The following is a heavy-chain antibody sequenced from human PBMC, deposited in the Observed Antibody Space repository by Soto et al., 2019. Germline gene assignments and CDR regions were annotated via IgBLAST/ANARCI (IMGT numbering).Heavy chain of an antibody. J-gene: IGHJ4*02. CDR3: AGGDRRGSSPYMVYFDY. CDR1: GGTFSSYT. D-gene: IGHD6-13*01. Sequence: QVQLVQSGAEVKKPGSSVKVSCKASGGTFSSYTISWVRQAPGQGLEWMGRIIPILGIANYAQKFQGRVTITADKSTSTAYMELSSLRSEDTAVYYCAGGDRRGSSPYMVYFDYWGQGTLVTVSS. V-gene: IGHV1-69*02. CDR2: IIPILGIA.